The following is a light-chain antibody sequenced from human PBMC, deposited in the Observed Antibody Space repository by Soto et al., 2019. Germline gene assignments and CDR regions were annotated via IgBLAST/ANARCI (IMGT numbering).Light chain of an antibody. CDR3: QQRSNWPPLT. V-gene: IGKV3-11*01. Sequence: EIVLTQSPATLSLSPGERATLSCRASQSVSSYLAWYQQKPGQAPRLLIYDASNRATGIPARFSGSWSGTYFTLTICSLEPEYFAVYYCQQRSNWPPLTFGGGTKVEIK. J-gene: IGKJ4*01. CDR2: DAS. CDR1: QSVSSY.